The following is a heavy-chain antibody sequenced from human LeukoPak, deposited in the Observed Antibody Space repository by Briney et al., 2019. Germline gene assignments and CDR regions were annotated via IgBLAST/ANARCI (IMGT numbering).Heavy chain of an antibody. D-gene: IGHD3-22*01. CDR1: GGSFSGYY. Sequence: PSETLSLTCAVYGGSFSGYYWSWIRQPPGKGLEWIGEINHSGSTNYNPSLKSRVTISVDTSKNQFSLKLSSVTAADTAVYYCARDRDYYDSSGYYSNWFDPWGQGTLVTVSS. J-gene: IGHJ5*02. CDR3: ARDRDYYDSSGYYSNWFDP. CDR2: INHSGST. V-gene: IGHV4-34*01.